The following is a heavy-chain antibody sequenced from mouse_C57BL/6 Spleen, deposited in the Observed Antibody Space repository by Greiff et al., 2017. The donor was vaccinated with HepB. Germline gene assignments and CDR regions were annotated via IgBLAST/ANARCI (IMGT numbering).Heavy chain of an antibody. D-gene: IGHD2-4*01. Sequence: VKLMESGPELVKPGASVKISCKASGYAFSSSWMNWVKQRPGKGLEWIGRIYPGDGDTNYNGKFKGKATLTADKSSSTAYMQLSSLTSEDSAVYFCAREATMTYFDYWGQGTTLTVSS. J-gene: IGHJ2*01. CDR3: AREATMTYFDY. V-gene: IGHV1-82*01. CDR1: GYAFSSSW. CDR2: IYPGDGDT.